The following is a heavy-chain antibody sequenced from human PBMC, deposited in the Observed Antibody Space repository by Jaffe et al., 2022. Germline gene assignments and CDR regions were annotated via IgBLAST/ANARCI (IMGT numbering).Heavy chain of an antibody. D-gene: IGHD3-10*01. CDR1: GFTFGDYA. CDR3: TRVGRLLWFGELVSYYYYMDV. J-gene: IGHJ6*03. V-gene: IGHV3-49*04. Sequence: EVQLVESGGGLVQPGRSLRLSCTASGFTFGDYAMSWVRQAPGKGLEWVGFIRSKAYGGTTEYAASVKGRFTISRDDSKSIAYLQMNSLKTEDTAVYYCTRVGRLLWFGELVSYYYYMDVWGKGTTVTVSS. CDR2: IRSKAYGGTT.